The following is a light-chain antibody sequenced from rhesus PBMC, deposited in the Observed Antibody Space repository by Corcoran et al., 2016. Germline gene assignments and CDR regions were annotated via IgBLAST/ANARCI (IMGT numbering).Light chain of an antibody. V-gene: IGKV3-24*04. Sequence: ETVVTQSPAILSLSPGERATLSCRASPSIVTYLTWYPQKPGQAPSRLIYGASDRATGVPDRFSGSGSGTDFPITISSLEAKDVGVYYCHQSSNSLTFGGGTKVDLK. J-gene: IGKJ4*01. CDR2: GAS. CDR3: HQSSNSLT. CDR1: PSIVTY.